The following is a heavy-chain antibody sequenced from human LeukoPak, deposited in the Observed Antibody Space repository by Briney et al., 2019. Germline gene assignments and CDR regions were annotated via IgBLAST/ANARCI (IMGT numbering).Heavy chain of an antibody. V-gene: IGHV3-49*03. D-gene: IGHD5-24*01. CDR1: GFTFGDYA. CDR2: IRSKAYGETA. J-gene: IGHJ4*02. CDR3: TRDHGGYNLYDY. Sequence: GGSLRLSCTASGFTFGDYAMSWIRQAPGKGLEWVGFIRSKAYGETADYAASVKGRFTISRDDSKAIAYLQMNSLKTEDTAVYHCTRDHGGYNLYDYWGQGTLVTVSS.